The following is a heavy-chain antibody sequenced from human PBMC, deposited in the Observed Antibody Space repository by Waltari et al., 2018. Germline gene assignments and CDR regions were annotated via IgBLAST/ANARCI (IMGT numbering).Heavy chain of an antibody. CDR3: AKHDYGDYNFAY. CDR2: IYYSGST. J-gene: IGHJ4*02. V-gene: IGHV4-39*01. D-gene: IGHD4-17*01. Sequence: QLQLQESGPGLVKPSETLSLTCTVSGGSISSSSYYWGWIRQPPGKGLEWIGSIYYSGSTYYNPSLKSRDTISVDTSKNQFSLKLSSVTAADTAVYYCAKHDYGDYNFAYWGQGTLVTVSS. CDR1: GGSISSSSYY.